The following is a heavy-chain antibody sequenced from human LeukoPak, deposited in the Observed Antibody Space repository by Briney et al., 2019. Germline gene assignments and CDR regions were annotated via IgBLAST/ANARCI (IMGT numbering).Heavy chain of an antibody. CDR2: IYYSGST. CDR1: GGSISSSSYY. D-gene: IGHD3-9*01. J-gene: IGHJ2*01. CDR3: ARHRANDLRYSPFDL. V-gene: IGHV4-39*01. Sequence: PSETLSLTCTVPGGSISSSSYYWGWIRQPPGKGLEWIGSIYYSGSTYYNPSLKSRVTISVDTSKNQFSLKLSSVTAADTAVYYCARHRANDLRYSPFDLWGRGTLVTVSS.